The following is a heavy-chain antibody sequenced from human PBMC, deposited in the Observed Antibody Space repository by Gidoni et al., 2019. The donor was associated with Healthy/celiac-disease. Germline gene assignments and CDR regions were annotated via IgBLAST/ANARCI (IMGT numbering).Heavy chain of an antibody. V-gene: IGHV3-23*01. J-gene: IGHJ6*03. Sequence: EVQLLESGGGLVQPGGSLRLSCAASGFTFSRYAMSWFRQAPGKGLVWVSGISGSGGRTYYADSVKGRFTISRDNSKNTLYLQMNSLRAEDTAVYYCAKDGSRLNYYYYMDVWGKGTTVTVSS. CDR2: ISGSGGRT. D-gene: IGHD1-26*01. CDR1: GFTFSRYA. CDR3: AKDGSRLNYYYYMDV.